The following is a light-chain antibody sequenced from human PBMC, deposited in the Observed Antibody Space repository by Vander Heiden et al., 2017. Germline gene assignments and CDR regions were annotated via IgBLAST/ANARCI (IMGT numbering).Light chain of an antibody. CDR3: QQSYSTPQA. J-gene: IGKJ2*01. V-gene: IGKV1-39*01. CDR1: QSSSSY. CDR2: AAS. Sequence: DPVTITCRASQSSSSYFNWYQQKPGKAPKVLIYAASSLQSGVPSRFSGSGSGTGFTLTISSLQPTDFATYYCQQSYSTPQAFGQGTKLEIK.